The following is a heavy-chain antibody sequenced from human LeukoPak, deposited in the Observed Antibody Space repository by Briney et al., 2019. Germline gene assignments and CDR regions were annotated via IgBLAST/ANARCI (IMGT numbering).Heavy chain of an antibody. CDR2: IWYDGSKE. D-gene: IGHD2-21*02. J-gene: IGHJ3*02. CDR1: GFTFSSNG. CDR3: ARAKGDSLDI. Sequence: GGSLRLPCAASGFTFSSNGMHWVRQAPGKGLEWVAAIWYDGSKEYYADSVKGRFSISRDNSRNTLFLQMNSLRAEDTAVYYCARAKGDSLDIWGQGTMVTVSS. V-gene: IGHV3-33*01.